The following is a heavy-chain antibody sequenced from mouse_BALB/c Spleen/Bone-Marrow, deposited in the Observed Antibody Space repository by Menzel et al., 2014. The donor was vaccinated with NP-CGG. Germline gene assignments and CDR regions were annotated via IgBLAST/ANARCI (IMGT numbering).Heavy chain of an antibody. CDR1: GFTFSTYG. CDR3: ARQGGYFDY. Sequence: EVMLVESGGDLVKPGGSLKLSCAASGFTFSTYGMSWVRQTPDKRLEWVATISSGGSYTYYPDSVKGRFTISRDNAKNTLYLQMSSQKSEDTAMYYCARQGGYFDYWGQGTTLTVSS. J-gene: IGHJ2*01. V-gene: IGHV5-6*02. CDR2: ISSGGSYT.